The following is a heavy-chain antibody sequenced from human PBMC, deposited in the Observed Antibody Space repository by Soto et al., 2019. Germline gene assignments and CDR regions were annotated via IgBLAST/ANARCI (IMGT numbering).Heavy chain of an antibody. J-gene: IGHJ6*02. Sequence: GGSLSLSCAASGFTFSSYAMHWVRQAPGKGLEWVAVISYDGSNKYYADSVKGRFTISRDNSKNTLYLQMNGLRAEDTAVYYCARDSFYDILTGYPYYGMDVWGQGTTVTVSS. CDR2: ISYDGSNK. D-gene: IGHD3-9*01. V-gene: IGHV3-30-3*01. CDR3: ARDSFYDILTGYPYYGMDV. CDR1: GFTFSSYA.